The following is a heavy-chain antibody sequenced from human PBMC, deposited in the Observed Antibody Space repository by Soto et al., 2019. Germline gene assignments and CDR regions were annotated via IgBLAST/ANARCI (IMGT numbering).Heavy chain of an antibody. CDR1: GFTFSSYG. D-gene: IGHD5-18*01. Sequence: PGGSLRLSCAASGFTFSSYGMHWVRQAPGKGLEWVAVIWYDGSNKYYADSVKGRFTISRDNSKNTLYLQMNSLRAEDTAVYYCARAQPRLSGYSYEAPFDYWGQGTLVTGSS. V-gene: IGHV3-33*01. CDR3: ARAQPRLSGYSYEAPFDY. J-gene: IGHJ4*02. CDR2: IWYDGSNK.